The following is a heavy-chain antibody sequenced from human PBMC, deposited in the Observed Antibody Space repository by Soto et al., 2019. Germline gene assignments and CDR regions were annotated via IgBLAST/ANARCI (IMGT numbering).Heavy chain of an antibody. CDR2: INGTGERT. CDR1: GFSFSNYA. D-gene: IGHD2-15*01. J-gene: IGHJ1*01. CDR3: AKDLERYLVGYLQV. V-gene: IGHV3-23*01. Sequence: EVQLLQSGGGLVQPGGSLRLSCAASGFSFSNYAMSWVRQAPGKGLEWVSAINGTGERTQHADSVKGRFAISRDNSKNTLYLQMNSLRVEDTAIYYCAKDLERYLVGYLQVWGQGTPVTVSS.